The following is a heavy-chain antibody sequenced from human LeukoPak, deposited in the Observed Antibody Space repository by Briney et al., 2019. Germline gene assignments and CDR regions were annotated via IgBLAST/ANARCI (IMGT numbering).Heavy chain of an antibody. CDR3: ARHGGVVRGQGSDAFDI. D-gene: IGHD3-10*01. V-gene: IGHV4-59*08. J-gene: IGHJ3*02. CDR2: IYYSGST. CDR1: GGSISSYY. Sequence: SETLSLTCTVSGGSISSYYWSWIRQPPGKGLEWIGYIYYSGSTNYNPSLNSRVTISLDTSKNQFSLKLTSVTAADTAVYYCARHGGVVRGQGSDAFDIWGQGTMVTVSS.